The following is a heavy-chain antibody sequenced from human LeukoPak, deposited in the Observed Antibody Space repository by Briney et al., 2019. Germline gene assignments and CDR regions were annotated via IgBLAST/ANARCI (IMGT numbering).Heavy chain of an antibody. J-gene: IGHJ3*02. CDR1: GYTFTSYG. V-gene: IGHV1-18*01. D-gene: IGHD3-22*01. Sequence: ASVKVSCKASGYTFTSYGISWVRQAPGQGLEWIGWISAYNGNTNYAQKLQGRVTMTTDTSTSTAYMELRSLRSDDTAVYYCARVTRITMIVVVILDAFDIWGQGTMVTVSS. CDR2: ISAYNGNT. CDR3: ARVTRITMIVVVILDAFDI.